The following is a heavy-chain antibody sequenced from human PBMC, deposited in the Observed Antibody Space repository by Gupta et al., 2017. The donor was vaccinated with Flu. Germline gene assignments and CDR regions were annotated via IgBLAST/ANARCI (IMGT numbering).Heavy chain of an antibody. V-gene: IGHV3-30*18. D-gene: IGHD2-15*01. CDR1: GFIFSYYG. J-gene: IGHJ4*02. CDR3: AKDQRGYCSGGSCYPQILDY. Sequence: QVQLVESGGGVVQSGRSLRLSCAASGFIFSYYGMHWVRQAPGQGLEWVAVISYDGSYKYYGDSGKGRFTICRDNSKNTLFLQVNSLIPEDTAVYYCAKDQRGYCSGGSCYPQILDYWGQGSLVTVSS. CDR2: ISYDGSYK.